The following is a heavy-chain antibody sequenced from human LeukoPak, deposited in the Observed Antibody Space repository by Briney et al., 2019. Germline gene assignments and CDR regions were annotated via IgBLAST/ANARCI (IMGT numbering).Heavy chain of an antibody. D-gene: IGHD3-3*01. CDR1: GFTFSSYG. J-gene: IGHJ6*03. V-gene: IGHV3-30*02. Sequence: PGGSLRLSCAASGFTFSSYGMHWVRQAPGKGLEWVAFIRYDGSNKYYADSVKGRFTISRDNSKNTLYLQMNSLRAEDTAVYYCAKDHYDFWSGYRLYYYYYMDVWGKGTMVTVSS. CDR2: IRYDGSNK. CDR3: AKDHYDFWSGYRLYYYYYMDV.